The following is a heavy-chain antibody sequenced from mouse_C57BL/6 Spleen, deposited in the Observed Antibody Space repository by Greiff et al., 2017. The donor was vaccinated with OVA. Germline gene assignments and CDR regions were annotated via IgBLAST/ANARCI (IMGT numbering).Heavy chain of an antibody. CDR2: IFPGSGST. D-gene: IGHD2-4*01. J-gene: IGHJ4*01. CDR1: GYTFTDYY. CDR3: ARDYRSRGYAMDY. Sequence: VKLQESGPELVKPGASVKISCKASGYTFTDYYINWVKQRPGQGLEWIGWIFPGSGSTYYNEKFKGKATLTVDKSSSTAYMLLSSLTSEDSAVYFCARDYRSRGYAMDYWGQGTSVTVSS. V-gene: IGHV1-75*01.